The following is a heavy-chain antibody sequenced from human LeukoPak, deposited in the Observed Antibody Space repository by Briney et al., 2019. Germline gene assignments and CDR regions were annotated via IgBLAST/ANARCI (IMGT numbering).Heavy chain of an antibody. CDR3: AREDHDYYYGMDV. CDR1: GFNFNMYW. Sequence: GGSLRLSCAVSGFNFNMYWMSWVRQAPGKGLEWVANIEHDGSEKYFVDSVKGRFTISRDNAKKSVYLQMHSLRAEDTAVYYCAREDHDYYYGMDVWGQGTTVTVSS. V-gene: IGHV3-7*01. D-gene: IGHD1-14*01. J-gene: IGHJ6*02. CDR2: IEHDGSEK.